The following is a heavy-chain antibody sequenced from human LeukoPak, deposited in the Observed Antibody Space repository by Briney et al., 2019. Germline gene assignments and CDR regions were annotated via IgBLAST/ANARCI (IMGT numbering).Heavy chain of an antibody. Sequence: HPGKSLRLSCAASGFTFSGFGMHWVRQAPGKGLEWVAVIWYDGSNKYYADSVKGRFTISRDNPKTTLYVQMNSLRAEDTAVYYCARGRGADYGGNSGYFDYWGQGTLVTVSS. D-gene: IGHD4-23*01. CDR1: GFTFSGFG. CDR2: IWYDGSNK. J-gene: IGHJ4*02. CDR3: ARGRGADYGGNSGYFDY. V-gene: IGHV3-33*01.